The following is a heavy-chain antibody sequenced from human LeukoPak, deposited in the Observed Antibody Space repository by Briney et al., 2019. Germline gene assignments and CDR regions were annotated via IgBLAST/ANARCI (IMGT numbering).Heavy chain of an antibody. CDR1: GYTFTGYY. CDR2: INPKSGGT. J-gene: IGHJ6*02. CDR3: AKDRENFIPETTFFYNYGLDV. Sequence: ASVKVSCKASGYTFTGYYIHWVRQAPGQGLEWMEWINPKSGGTTYAQKFQGRVTITRDTPISTAYMEVSRLGSDDAAVYFCAKDRENFIPETTFFYNYGLDVWGQGTTVTVSS. D-gene: IGHD2/OR15-2a*01. V-gene: IGHV1-2*02.